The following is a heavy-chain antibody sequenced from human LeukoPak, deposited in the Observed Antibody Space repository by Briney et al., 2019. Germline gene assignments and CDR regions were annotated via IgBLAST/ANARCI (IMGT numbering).Heavy chain of an antibody. J-gene: IGHJ4*02. CDR3: ARDRDYGGNGYFDY. CDR2: ISSSSSTI. Sequence: PGGSLRLSCAASGFTFSSYSMNWVRQAPGKGLEWVSYISSSSSTIYYADSVKGRFTISRDNAKNSLYLQMNSLRAEDTAVYYCARDRDYGGNGYFDYWGQGTLVTVSS. CDR1: GFTFSSYS. D-gene: IGHD4-23*01. V-gene: IGHV3-48*04.